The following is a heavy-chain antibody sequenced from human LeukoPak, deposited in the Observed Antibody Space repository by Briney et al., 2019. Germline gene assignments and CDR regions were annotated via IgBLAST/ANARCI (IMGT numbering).Heavy chain of an antibody. CDR3: AKDRYCSGGSCYPGEDAFDI. D-gene: IGHD2-15*01. V-gene: IGHV3-23*01. Sequence: GGSLRLSCAASGFTFSSYGMSWVRQAPGKGLEWVSAISGSGGSTYYADSVKGRFTISRDNSKNTLYLQMNSLRAEDTAVYYCAKDRYCSGGSCYPGEDAFDIWGQGTMVTVSS. CDR1: GFTFSSYG. J-gene: IGHJ3*02. CDR2: ISGSGGST.